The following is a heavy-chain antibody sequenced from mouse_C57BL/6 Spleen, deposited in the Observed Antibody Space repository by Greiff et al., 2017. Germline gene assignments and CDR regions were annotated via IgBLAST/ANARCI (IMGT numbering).Heavy chain of an antibody. Sequence: VQLQQPGAELVKPGASVKMSCKASGYTFTSYWITWVKQRPGQGLEWIGDIYPGSGSTNYNEKFKSKATLTVDTSSSTAYMQLSSLTSEDSAVYFCARGGNYYGPWLADWGQGTLVTVSA. CDR2: IYPGSGST. V-gene: IGHV1-55*01. J-gene: IGHJ3*01. CDR1: GYTFTSYW. D-gene: IGHD1-1*01. CDR3: ARGGNYYGPWLAD.